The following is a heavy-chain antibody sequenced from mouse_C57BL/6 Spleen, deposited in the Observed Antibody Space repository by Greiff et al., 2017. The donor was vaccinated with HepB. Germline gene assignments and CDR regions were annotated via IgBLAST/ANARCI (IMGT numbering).Heavy chain of an antibody. CDR1: GYTFTSYW. D-gene: IGHD1-1*01. CDR2: IHPNSGST. CDR3: ARSTYYGSSYDFDY. J-gene: IGHJ2*01. Sequence: QVQLQQPGAELVKPGASVKLSCKASGYTFTSYWMHWVKQRPGQGLEWIGMIHPNSGSTNYNEKFKNKATLTVDKSSSTAYMQLSSLTSEDSAVYYCARSTYYGSSYDFDYWGQGTTLTVSS. V-gene: IGHV1-64*01.